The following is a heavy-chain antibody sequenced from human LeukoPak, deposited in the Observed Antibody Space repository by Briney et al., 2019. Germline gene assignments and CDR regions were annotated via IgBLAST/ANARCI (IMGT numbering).Heavy chain of an antibody. CDR1: GFTFSSYA. CDR2: MDTSGST. CDR3: ARENTNNYYHFYMDV. V-gene: IGHV3-53*01. D-gene: IGHD1/OR15-1a*01. Sequence: GGSLRLSCAASGFTFSSYAMTWVRQAPGKGLAWVSLMDTSGSTYYADSVKGRFSLSRDNSKNTLYLQMNSLRVEDTALYYCARENTNNYYHFYMDVWGKGTTVTVSS. J-gene: IGHJ6*03.